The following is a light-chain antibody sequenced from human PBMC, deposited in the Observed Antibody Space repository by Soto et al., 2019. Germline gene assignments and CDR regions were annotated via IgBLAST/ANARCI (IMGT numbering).Light chain of an antibody. V-gene: IGKV3-11*01. Sequence: EIVLTQSPATLSLSPGERATLSCRASQSVSSYLAWYQQKPGRAPRLLIYDASNRATGIPARFSGSGSGTDFTLTISSLEPEDFAVYYCQQRSNGGFTFGPGTKVDIK. CDR3: QQRSNGGFT. CDR1: QSVSSY. CDR2: DAS. J-gene: IGKJ3*01.